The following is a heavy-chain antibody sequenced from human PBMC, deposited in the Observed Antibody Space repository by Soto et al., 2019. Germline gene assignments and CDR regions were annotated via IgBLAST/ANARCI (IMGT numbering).Heavy chain of an antibody. CDR3: ARSQGSSTSLEIYYYYYYGMDV. D-gene: IGHD2-2*01. J-gene: IGHJ6*02. CDR1: GGTFGSYA. CDR2: IIPIPGTA. Sequence: SVKVSCKASGGTFGSYAISWVRQAPGQGLEWMGGIIPIPGTANYAQEFQGRVTIAADESTSTAYMELSSLRSEDTAVYYCARSQGSSTSLEIYYYYYYGMDVWGQGTTVTVS. V-gene: IGHV1-69*13.